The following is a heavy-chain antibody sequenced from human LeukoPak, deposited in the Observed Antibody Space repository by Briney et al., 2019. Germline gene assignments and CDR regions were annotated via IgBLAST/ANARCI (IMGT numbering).Heavy chain of an antibody. CDR3: ARGGEVRGVYYYYYMDV. J-gene: IGHJ6*03. CDR1: GFTFSSYE. Sequence: PGGSLRLSCAASGFTFSSYEMNWVRQAPGKGLEWVSYISSSGSTIYYADSVKGRFTISRDNAKNSLYLQMNSLRAEDTAVYYCARGGEVRGVYYYYYMDVWGKGTTVTISS. CDR2: ISSSGSTI. D-gene: IGHD3-10*01. V-gene: IGHV3-48*03.